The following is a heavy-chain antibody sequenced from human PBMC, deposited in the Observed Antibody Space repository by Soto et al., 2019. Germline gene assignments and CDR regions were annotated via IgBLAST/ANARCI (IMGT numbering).Heavy chain of an antibody. J-gene: IGHJ4*02. CDR2: ISYDGSNK. Sequence: GGSLRLSCAASGFTFSSYGMHWVRQAPGKGLEWVAVISYDGSNKYYADSVKGRFTISRDNSKNTLYLQMNSLRAEDTAVYYCAKGQCSSWLPIGYWGQGTLVTVSS. V-gene: IGHV3-30*18. CDR3: AKGQCSSWLPIGY. D-gene: IGHD6-13*01. CDR1: GFTFSSYG.